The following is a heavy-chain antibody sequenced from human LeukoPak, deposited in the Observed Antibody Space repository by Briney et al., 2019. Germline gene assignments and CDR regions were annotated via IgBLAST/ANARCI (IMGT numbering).Heavy chain of an antibody. V-gene: IGHV3-9*01. Sequence: PGGSLRLSCAASGFTFDDYAMHWVRQAPGKGLEWVSCISWNSGSLVYADSVKGRFTISRDNAKNSLYLQMNSLRAEDTALYYCAKDKYYGSGSYGPLIDYWGQGTLVTVSS. D-gene: IGHD3-10*01. J-gene: IGHJ4*02. CDR1: GFTFDDYA. CDR2: ISWNSGSL. CDR3: AKDKYYGSGSYGPLIDY.